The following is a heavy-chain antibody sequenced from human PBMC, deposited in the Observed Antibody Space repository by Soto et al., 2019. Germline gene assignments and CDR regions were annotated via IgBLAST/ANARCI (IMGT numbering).Heavy chain of an antibody. CDR1: GGAFSGYY. CDR3: ARHQSAGIAVAPLDY. V-gene: IGHV4-34*01. Sequence: SETPSLTCAVFGGAFSGYYWNWIRPPPGKGLEWIGEINHSGSTNYNPSFQGQVTISADKSISTAYLQWSSLKASDTAMYYCARHQSAGIAVAPLDYWGQGTPVTVSS. CDR2: INHSGST. J-gene: IGHJ4*02. D-gene: IGHD6-19*01.